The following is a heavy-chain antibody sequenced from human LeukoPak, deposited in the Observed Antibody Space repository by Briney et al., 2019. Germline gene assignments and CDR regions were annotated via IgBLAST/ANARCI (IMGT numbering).Heavy chain of an antibody. J-gene: IGHJ3*02. Sequence: GGSLRLSCADSGFTFSSYAMSWVRQAPGKGLEWVSYISSSGSTIYYADSVKGRFTISRDNAKNSLYLQMNSLRAEDTAVYYCARDTRNTGTNAFDIWGQGTMVTVSS. CDR1: GFTFSSYA. CDR3: ARDTRNTGTNAFDI. D-gene: IGHD1/OR15-1a*01. V-gene: IGHV3-48*04. CDR2: ISSSGSTI.